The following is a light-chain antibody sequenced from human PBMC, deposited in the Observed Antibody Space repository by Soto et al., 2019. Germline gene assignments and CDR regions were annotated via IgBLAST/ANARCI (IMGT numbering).Light chain of an antibody. CDR1: QSVSSSY. Sequence: EIVLTHSPGTLSLSPCERATLSFSAIQSVSSSYLAWYQQKPGQAPRLLIYGASSRATGIPDRFSGSGSGTDFTLTISSLEPEDSAVYYCQQRNVWPPVTFGQGTRLEIK. CDR3: QQRNVWPPVT. J-gene: IGKJ5*01. V-gene: IGKV3D-20*02. CDR2: GAS.